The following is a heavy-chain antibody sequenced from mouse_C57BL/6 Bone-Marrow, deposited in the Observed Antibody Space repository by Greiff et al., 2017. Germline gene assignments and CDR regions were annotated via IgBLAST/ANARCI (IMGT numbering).Heavy chain of an antibody. V-gene: IGHV1-52*01. CDR2: IDPSDSET. D-gene: IGHD1-1*01. CDR3: ARSYYGNYFDY. CDR1: GYTFTSYW. Sequence: QVQLQQPGAELVRPGSSVKLSCKASGYTFTSYWMHWVKQRPIQGLEWIGNIDPSDSETHYNQKFKDKATLTVDKTSSTAYMQLSSLTSEDSAVYYCARSYYGNYFDYWGQGTTLTGSS. J-gene: IGHJ2*01.